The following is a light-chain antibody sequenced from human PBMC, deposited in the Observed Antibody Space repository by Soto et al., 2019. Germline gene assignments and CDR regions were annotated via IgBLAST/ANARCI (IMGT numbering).Light chain of an antibody. J-gene: IGLJ1*01. CDR2: EVS. CDR3: CSYAGSNYV. V-gene: IGLV2-23*02. Sequence: SVLTQPVSVSGSPGQSITISCTGTSSDVGNYNLVSWYQHHPGKAPKLMIYEVSKRPSGVSNRFSGSKSGDTASLTISGLQAEDEADYYCCSYAGSNYVFGTGTKVTVL. CDR1: SSDVGNYNL.